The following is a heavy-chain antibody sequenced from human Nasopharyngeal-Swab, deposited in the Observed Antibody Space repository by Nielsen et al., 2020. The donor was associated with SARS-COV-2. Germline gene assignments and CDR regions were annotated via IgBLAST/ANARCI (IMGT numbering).Heavy chain of an antibody. CDR1: GFTFSSYA. J-gene: IGHJ6*03. CDR3: ARDASSSTAGPTRYFYMDV. CDR2: ISGSGDTT. D-gene: IGHD1-1*01. Sequence: GESLKISCAASGFTFSSYAMSWVRQAPGKGLEWVSIISGSGDTTYYADSVNDRFTISRDNSKNTLYLQMNSLRVEDTAVYYCARDASSSTAGPTRYFYMDVWGKGTTVTVSS. V-gene: IGHV3-23*01.